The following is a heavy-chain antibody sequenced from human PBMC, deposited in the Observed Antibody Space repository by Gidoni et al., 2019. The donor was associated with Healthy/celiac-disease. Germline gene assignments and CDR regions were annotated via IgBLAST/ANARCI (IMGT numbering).Heavy chain of an antibody. CDR2: ISYDGSNK. CDR3: ARDLTNLYSSSWSDPFYYYYGMDV. CDR1: GFTFSSYA. D-gene: IGHD6-13*01. V-gene: IGHV3-30-3*01. J-gene: IGHJ6*02. Sequence: QVQLVESGGGVVQPGRSLRLSCAASGFTFSSYAMHWVRQAPGKGLEWVAVISYDGSNKYYADSVKGRFTISRDNSKNTLYLQMNSLRAEDTAVYYCARDLTNLYSSSWSDPFYYYYGMDVWGQGTTVTVSS.